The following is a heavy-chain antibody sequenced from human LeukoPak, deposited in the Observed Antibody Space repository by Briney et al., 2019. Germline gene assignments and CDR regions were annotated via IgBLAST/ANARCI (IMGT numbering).Heavy chain of an antibody. D-gene: IGHD1-26*01. Sequence: GRSLRLSCAASGFTFDDYAMHWVRQAPGKGLEWVSGISWNSGSIGYADSVKGRFTISRDNAKNSLYLQMNSLRAEDMALYYCAKDEEYSGSYHAFDYWGQGTLVTVSS. CDR2: ISWNSGSI. J-gene: IGHJ4*02. V-gene: IGHV3-9*03. CDR3: AKDEEYSGSYHAFDY. CDR1: GFTFDDYA.